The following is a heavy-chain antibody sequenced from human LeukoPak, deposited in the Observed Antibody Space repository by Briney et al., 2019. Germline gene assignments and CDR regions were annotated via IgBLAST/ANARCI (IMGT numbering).Heavy chain of an antibody. CDR3: ARVSGSHPDY. CDR1: GFTFSSYS. D-gene: IGHD1-26*01. V-gene: IGHV3-48*01. Sequence: GRSLRLSCAASGFTFSSYSMNWVRQAPGKGLEWVSYISSSSSTIYYADSVKGRFTISRDNAKNSLYLQMNSLRAEDTAVYYCARVSGSHPDYWGQGTLVTVSS. CDR2: ISSSSSTI. J-gene: IGHJ4*02.